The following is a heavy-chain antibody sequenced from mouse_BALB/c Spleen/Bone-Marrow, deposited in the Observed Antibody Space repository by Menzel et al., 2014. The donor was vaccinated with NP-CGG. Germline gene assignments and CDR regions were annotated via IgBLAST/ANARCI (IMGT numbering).Heavy chain of an antibody. CDR2: IYPGSGST. CDR3: ARLDGNYRYAMDY. V-gene: IGHV1-77*01. J-gene: IGHJ4*01. CDR1: GYTFTDYV. D-gene: IGHD2-1*01. Sequence: QVQLKHSGPELVKPGASVKMSCKASGYTFTDYVITWAKQRTGQGLEWIGEIYPGSGSTYYNEKFKGKATLTADKSSNTAYMQLGSLTSEDSAVYFCARLDGNYRYAMDYWGQGTSVTVSS.